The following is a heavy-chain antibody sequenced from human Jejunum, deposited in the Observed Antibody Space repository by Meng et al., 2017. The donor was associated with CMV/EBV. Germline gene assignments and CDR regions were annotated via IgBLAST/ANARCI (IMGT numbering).Heavy chain of an antibody. CDR2: IYTSGST. Sequence: QVRLQESGPGLVKPSGXLSLTCTVSRGSISSDYWSWIRQPAGKGLEWIGRIYTSGSTNYNPSLKSRVTMSVDTSKTQFSLKLSSVTAADTAVYYCARGPYSSSWSSFDYWCQGTLVTVSS. CDR1: RGSISSDY. D-gene: IGHD6-13*01. J-gene: IGHJ4*02. V-gene: IGHV4-4*07. CDR3: ARGPYSSSWSSFDY.